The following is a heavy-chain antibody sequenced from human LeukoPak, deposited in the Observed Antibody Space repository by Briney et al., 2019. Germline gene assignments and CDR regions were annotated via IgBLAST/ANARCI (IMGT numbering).Heavy chain of an antibody. Sequence: SETLSLTCTVSGGSISSYYWSWIRQPPGKGLEWIGYIYYSGSTNYNPSLKSRVTISLDTSKNQFSLKLSPVTAADTAVYYCARLAMVRGEGWFDPWGQGTLVTVSS. CDR1: GGSISSYY. V-gene: IGHV4-59*08. J-gene: IGHJ5*02. CDR2: IYYSGST. CDR3: ARLAMVRGEGWFDP. D-gene: IGHD3-10*01.